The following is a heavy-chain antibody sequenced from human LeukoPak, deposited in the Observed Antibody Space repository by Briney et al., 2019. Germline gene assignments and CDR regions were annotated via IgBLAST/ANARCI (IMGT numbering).Heavy chain of an antibody. J-gene: IGHJ4*02. CDR1: GFTFSSYA. V-gene: IGHV3-23*01. Sequence: GGSLRLSCAASGFTFSSYAMSWVRQAPGKGLEWVSAISGSGGSTYYADSVKGRFTISRDNSKNTLYLQMNSLRAEDAAVYYCAKSVGQWLTGGWGQGTLVTVSS. CDR3: AKSVGQWLTGG. CDR2: ISGSGGST. D-gene: IGHD6-19*01.